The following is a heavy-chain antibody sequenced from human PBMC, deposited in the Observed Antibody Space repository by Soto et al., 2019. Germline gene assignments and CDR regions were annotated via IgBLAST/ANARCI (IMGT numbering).Heavy chain of an antibody. J-gene: IGHJ3*02. CDR2: IYYSDNT. CDR1: GVSFSSGDYY. CDR3: ARGKFYAFDI. Sequence: SETLSLTCTVSGVSFSSGDYYWSWIRQPPGKGLEWIGYIYYSDNTYSNPSLKSRVAISVDTSKNQFSLKLSSVTAADTAVYFCARGKFYAFDIWGQGTMVTVSS. V-gene: IGHV4-30-4*01.